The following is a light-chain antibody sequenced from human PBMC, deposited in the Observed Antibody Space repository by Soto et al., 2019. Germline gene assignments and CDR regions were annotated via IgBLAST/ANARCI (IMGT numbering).Light chain of an antibody. CDR3: QHYNNWPPWT. V-gene: IGKV3-15*01. Sequence: EIVSTESPVALSLSPREKAPLSCRVRQSVRSNLAWYQQKPGQAPRLLIYGASIRATGIPARFSGSGSGTEFTLTISTLQSEDFAIYYCQHYNNWPPWTFGQGSKVEI. CDR2: GAS. J-gene: IGKJ1*01. CDR1: QSVRSN.